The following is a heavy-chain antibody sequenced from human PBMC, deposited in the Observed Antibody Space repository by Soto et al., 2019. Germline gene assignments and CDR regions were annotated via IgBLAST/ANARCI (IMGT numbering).Heavy chain of an antibody. V-gene: IGHV4-30-4*01. Sequence: SETLSLTCPVSGGSISSGYYYWSWIRQPPGKGLEWIGYIYYSGSTYYNPSLKSRVTISVDTSKNQFSLKLSSVTAADTAVYYCARGRDCSGGSCYSYVPWFDPWGQGTLVTDSS. J-gene: IGHJ5*02. D-gene: IGHD2-15*01. CDR3: ARGRDCSGGSCYSYVPWFDP. CDR2: IYYSGST. CDR1: GGSISSGYYY.